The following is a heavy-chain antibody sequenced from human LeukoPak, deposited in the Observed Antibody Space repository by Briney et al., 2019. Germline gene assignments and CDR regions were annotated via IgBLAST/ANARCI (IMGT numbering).Heavy chain of an antibody. Sequence: GGSLRLSCAASGFTFSDYYMSWIRQAPGKGLEWVSYISSSGTTIYYADSVKGRFTISRDNAKNSLYLQMNSLRAEDTAVYYCARDKEKGGSGSKFDYWGQGTLVTVSS. CDR1: GFTFSDYY. V-gene: IGHV3-11*04. CDR2: ISSSGTTI. CDR3: ARDKEKGGSGSKFDY. D-gene: IGHD3-10*01. J-gene: IGHJ4*02.